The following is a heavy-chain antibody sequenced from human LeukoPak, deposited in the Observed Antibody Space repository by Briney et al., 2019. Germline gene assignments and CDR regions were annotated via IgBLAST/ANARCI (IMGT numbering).Heavy chain of an antibody. Sequence: SVKVSRKASGGTFSSYAISWVRQAPAQGLEWMGGIIPIFGTANYAQKFQGRVTITADESTSTAYMELSSLRSEDTAVYYCASSGYCSGGSCYSWFDTWGQGTLVTVSS. D-gene: IGHD2-15*01. CDR3: ASSGYCSGGSCYSWFDT. J-gene: IGHJ5*02. CDR2: IIPIFGTA. CDR1: GGTFSSYA. V-gene: IGHV1-69*13.